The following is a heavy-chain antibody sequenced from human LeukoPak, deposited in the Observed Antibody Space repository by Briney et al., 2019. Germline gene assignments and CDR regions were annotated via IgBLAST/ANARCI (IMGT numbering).Heavy chain of an antibody. CDR3: ARVPTVTGRDYWYFDL. CDR1: GVTFRNCW. J-gene: IGHJ2*01. D-gene: IGHD4-17*01. Sequence: GGSLRLSCAASGVTFRNCWMSWVRQAPGKGLEWVANIREDGRETFYVDSVKGRFTISRDNAKDSLDLEMNSLRAEDAALYYCARVPTVTGRDYWYFDLWGRGTLVTVSS. CDR2: IREDGRET. V-gene: IGHV3-7*01.